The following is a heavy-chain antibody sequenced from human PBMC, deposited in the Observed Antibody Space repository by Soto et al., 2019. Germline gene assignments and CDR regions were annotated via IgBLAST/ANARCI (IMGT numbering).Heavy chain of an antibody. CDR1: GYAFTTYG. V-gene: IGHV1-18*01. D-gene: IGHD1-1*01. CDR3: ARGRYGDY. CDR2: ISAHNGNT. Sequence: QVHLVQSGAEVKKPGASVKVSCQASGYAFTTYGITWVRQAPGQGLEWMGWISAHNGNTNYAQTLQGRVTVTRDTPTSTAYMELRSLRSDDTAVYYCARGRYGDYWGQGALVTVSS. J-gene: IGHJ4*02.